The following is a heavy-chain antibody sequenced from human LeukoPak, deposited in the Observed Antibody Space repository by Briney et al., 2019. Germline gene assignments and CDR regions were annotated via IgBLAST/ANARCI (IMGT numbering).Heavy chain of an antibody. CDR2: IYTSGST. CDR1: GGSISSGSYS. Sequence: PSETLSLTCTVSGGSISSGSYSWSWIRQPAGKGLEWIGRIYTSGSTNYNPSLKSRVTISVDTSKKQFSLKLSSVTAADTAVYYCASTIDYGDYSWYFDYWGQGTLVTVSS. J-gene: IGHJ4*02. D-gene: IGHD4-17*01. CDR3: ASTIDYGDYSWYFDY. V-gene: IGHV4-61*02.